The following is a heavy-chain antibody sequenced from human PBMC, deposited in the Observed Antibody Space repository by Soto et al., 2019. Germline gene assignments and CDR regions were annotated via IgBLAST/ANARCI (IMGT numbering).Heavy chain of an antibody. D-gene: IGHD6-13*01. CDR3: ARDSSESSSSWYFNGYFDH. Sequence: QVQLVESGGGVVQPGRSLRLSCAASGFTFSSYGMHWVRQAPGKGLEWVAVIWYDGSNKYYADSVKGRFTISRDNSKNTLYLQMNSLRAEDTAVYYCARDSSESSSSWYFNGYFDHWGQGTLVTVSS. CDR1: GFTFSSYG. V-gene: IGHV3-33*01. CDR2: IWYDGSNK. J-gene: IGHJ4*02.